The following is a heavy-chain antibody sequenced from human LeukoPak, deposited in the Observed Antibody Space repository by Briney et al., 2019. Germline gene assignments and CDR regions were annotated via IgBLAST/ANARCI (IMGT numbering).Heavy chain of an antibody. Sequence: GGSLRLSCAPSGFTLSSYCMHWVRQAPGKGLVWVSRINSDGSSITYADSAKGRFTISRDNAKNTVYLQMNNLRAEDTAAYYCARDPAPQRHWGQGTLVSVSS. D-gene: IGHD6-25*01. CDR2: INSDGSSI. CDR3: ARDPAPQRH. J-gene: IGHJ4*02. V-gene: IGHV3-74*03. CDR1: GFTLSSYC.